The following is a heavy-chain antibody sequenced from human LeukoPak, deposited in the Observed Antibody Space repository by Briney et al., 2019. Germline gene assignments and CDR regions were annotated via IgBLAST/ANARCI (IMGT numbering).Heavy chain of an antibody. D-gene: IGHD6-19*01. CDR3: ARGQTVELTSGRYANY. J-gene: IGHJ4*02. Sequence: ASVKVSCKASGYTFTGYYIHWVRQAPGQGLEWMGWINPNSGGTKYAQKFQGRVTMTRDTSISTAYVELNSLTSDDTAVYYCARGQTVELTSGRYANYWGQGTLVTVSS. CDR1: GYTFTGYY. V-gene: IGHV1-2*02. CDR2: INPNSGGT.